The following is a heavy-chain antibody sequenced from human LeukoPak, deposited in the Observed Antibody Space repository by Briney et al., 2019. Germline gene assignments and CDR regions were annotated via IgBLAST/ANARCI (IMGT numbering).Heavy chain of an antibody. CDR3: ASGDCTNGICPDY. V-gene: IGHV3-66*02. CDR2: LYGGGIR. CDR1: KFTVSSNY. D-gene: IGHD2-8*01. J-gene: IGHJ4*02. Sequence: GGSLRLSCAGSKFTVSSNYMSWVRQAPGKGLDGVSVLYGGGIRYYAGSVQGRFTISRDSSKNTLYLQMNYLLPEDTAVYYCASGDCTNGICPDYWGQGIQVTVSS.